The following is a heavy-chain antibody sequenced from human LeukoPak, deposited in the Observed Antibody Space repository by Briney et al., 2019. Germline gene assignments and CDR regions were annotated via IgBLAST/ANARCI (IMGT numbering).Heavy chain of an antibody. D-gene: IGHD2-2*03. J-gene: IGHJ3*02. CDR2: ISSSGSTI. CDR3: ARVGYCSSTSCLNAFDI. V-gene: IGHV3-11*04. CDR1: GFTFSDYY. Sequence: GGSLRLSCAASGFTFSDYYMSWIRQAPGKGLEWVSYISSSGSTIYYADSVKSRFTISRDNAKNSLYLQMNSLRAEDTAVYYCARVGYCSSTSCLNAFDIWGQGTMVTVSS.